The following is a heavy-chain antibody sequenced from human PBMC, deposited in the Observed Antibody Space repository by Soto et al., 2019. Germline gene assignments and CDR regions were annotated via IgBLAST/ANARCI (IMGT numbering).Heavy chain of an antibody. CDR2: IHWDDSK. V-gene: IGHV2-5*02. J-gene: IGHJ5*01. Sequence: QITLKESGPPLVKPTQTLTLTCTFSGFSFTTSGVAVCWIRQPPGKALECLALIHWDDSKRYSPSLKSRLTITKDTSKNQVLLTMTNMDPADTGTYYCARGLRSESYYGWFDSWGPGTLVTVSS. CDR1: GFSFTTSGVA. D-gene: IGHD3-10*01. CDR3: ARGLRSESYYGWFDS.